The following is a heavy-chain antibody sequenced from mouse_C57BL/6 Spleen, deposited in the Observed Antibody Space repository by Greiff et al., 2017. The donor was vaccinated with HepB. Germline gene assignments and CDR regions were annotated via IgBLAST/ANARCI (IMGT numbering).Heavy chain of an antibody. J-gene: IGHJ1*03. Sequence: VQLQQSGAELAKPGASVKLSCKASGCTFTSYWMHWVKQRPGQGLEWIGYINPSSGYTKYNQKFKDKATLTADKSSSTAYMQLSSLTYEDSAVYYCANYYGSSYWYFDVWGTGTTVTVSS. CDR3: ANYYGSSYWYFDV. CDR2: INPSSGYT. V-gene: IGHV1-7*01. CDR1: GCTFTSYW. D-gene: IGHD1-1*01.